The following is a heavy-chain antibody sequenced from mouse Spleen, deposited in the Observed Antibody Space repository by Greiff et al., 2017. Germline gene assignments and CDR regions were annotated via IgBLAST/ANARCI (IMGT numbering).Heavy chain of an antibody. J-gene: IGHJ4*01. CDR1: GFSLTSYA. CDR2: IWTGGGT. CDR3: ARPIYDGYYYAMDY. V-gene: IGHV2-9-1*01. D-gene: IGHD2-3*01. Sequence: VKLMESGPGLVAPSQSLSITCTVSGFSLTSYAISWVRQPPGKGLEWLGVIWTGGGTNYNSALKSRLSISKDNSKSQVFLKMNSLQTDDTARYYCARPIYDGYYYAMDYWGQGTSVTVSS.